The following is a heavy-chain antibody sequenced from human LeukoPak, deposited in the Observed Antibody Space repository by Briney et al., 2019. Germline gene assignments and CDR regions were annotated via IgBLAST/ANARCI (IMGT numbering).Heavy chain of an antibody. CDR2: IGASGSGT. CDR1: GFTFSDYY. V-gene: IGHV3-23*01. Sequence: GGSLRLSCAASGFTFSDYYMSWIRHAPGKGLEWASTIGASGSGTYYAGSVKGRFTVSRDNSRNTLSLQMNSLSADDTALYYCAKAVTGPNSPFDLWGQGTLVTVSS. D-gene: IGHD6-19*01. J-gene: IGHJ5*02. CDR3: AKAVTGPNSPFDL.